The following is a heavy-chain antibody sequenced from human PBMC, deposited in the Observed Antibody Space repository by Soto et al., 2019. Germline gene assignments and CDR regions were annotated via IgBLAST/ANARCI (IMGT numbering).Heavy chain of an antibody. J-gene: IGHJ6*03. V-gene: IGHV1-2*04. CDR3: ARGVGPDTAMVTLGYYYYYMDV. D-gene: IGHD5-18*01. CDR2: INPNSGGT. Sequence: ASVKVSCKASGYTFTGYYMHWVRQAPGQGLERMGWINPNSGGTDYAQKFQGWVTMTRDTSISTAYMELSRLRSDDTAVYYCARGVGPDTAMVTLGYYYYYMDVWGKGTTVTVSS. CDR1: GYTFTGYY.